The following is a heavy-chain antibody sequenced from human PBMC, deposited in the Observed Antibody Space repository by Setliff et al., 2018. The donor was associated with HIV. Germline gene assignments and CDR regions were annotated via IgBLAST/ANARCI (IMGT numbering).Heavy chain of an antibody. Sequence: GGSLRLSCAASGFAFSAYAMSWVRQTPGKGLEWVSVAGYSGASTYYADSVKGRFTISRDNSKNTLYLQMNSLRGDDTGVYYCAKNPTGTYYYESTGSNWFDRWGQGALVTVSS. D-gene: IGHD3-22*01. CDR3: AKNPTGTYYYESTGSNWFDR. J-gene: IGHJ5*02. V-gene: IGHV3-23*01. CDR1: GFAFSAYA. CDR2: AGYSGAST.